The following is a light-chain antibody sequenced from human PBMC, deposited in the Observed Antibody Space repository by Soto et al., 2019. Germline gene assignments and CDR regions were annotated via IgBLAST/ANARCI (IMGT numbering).Light chain of an antibody. CDR1: QTTNNY. CDR2: AAS. Sequence: DIQMTQSPSSLSASVGDRVTITCRASQTTNNYVNWYQLKPGKAPKLLIYAASTLQTGVPSRFTGSGAGTDFTLTIISLQPEDYATYFCQQSYSMPYAFGPGTKVEIK. V-gene: IGKV1-39*01. CDR3: QQSYSMPYA. J-gene: IGKJ2*01.